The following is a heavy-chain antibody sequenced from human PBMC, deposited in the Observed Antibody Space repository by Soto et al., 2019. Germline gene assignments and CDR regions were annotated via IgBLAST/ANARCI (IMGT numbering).Heavy chain of an antibody. CDR2: ISYDGSNK. J-gene: IGHJ6*02. CDR3: ARGYDFWSGYYYPYGMDV. V-gene: IGHV3-30-3*01. Sequence: GGSLRLSCAASGFTFSSYAMHWVRQTPGKGLEWVAVISYDGSNKNYADSVKGRFTISRDNSKNTLYLQMNSLRAEDTAVYYCARGYDFWSGYYYPYGMDVWGQGTTVTVSS. D-gene: IGHD3-3*01. CDR1: GFTFSSYA.